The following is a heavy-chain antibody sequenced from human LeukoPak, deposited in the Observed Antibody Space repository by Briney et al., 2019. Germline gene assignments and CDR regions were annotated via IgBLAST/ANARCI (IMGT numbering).Heavy chain of an antibody. Sequence: PGGALRLSCVASGFSIRNYWMHWVRQAPGKGLVLVSRINTDDSTVRYEASVNGRFTISRDNATNKLYLHMNSLRVEDTAVYYCASDGYCSGGSCYGMDVWGQGTTVTVSS. CDR1: GFSIRNYW. D-gene: IGHD2-15*01. J-gene: IGHJ6*02. CDR3: ASDGYCSGGSCYGMDV. V-gene: IGHV3-74*01. CDR2: INTDDSTV.